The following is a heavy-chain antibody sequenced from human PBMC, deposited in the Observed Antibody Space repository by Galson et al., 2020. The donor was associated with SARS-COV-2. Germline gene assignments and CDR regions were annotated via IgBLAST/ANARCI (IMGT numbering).Heavy chain of an antibody. CDR1: GFSLNNYE. D-gene: IGHD1-26*01. CDR2: IRVRDNTI. Sequence: GGSLRLSCEASGFSLNNYEINWVRQAPGKGLEWVSYIRVRDNTIYYADSVRGRFTISRDNARNSVYLQMSSLRAEDTAIYYCARSLTVGLDYGCQGTLVTVSS. V-gene: IGHV3-48*03. J-gene: IGHJ4*02. CDR3: ARSLTVGLDY.